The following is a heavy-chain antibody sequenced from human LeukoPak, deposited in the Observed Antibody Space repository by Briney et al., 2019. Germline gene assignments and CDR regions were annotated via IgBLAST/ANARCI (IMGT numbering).Heavy chain of an antibody. CDR2: ISGSGSTI. CDR1: GFTFSSYG. Sequence: GGSLRLSCAASGFTFSSYGMSWVRQAPGKGLEWVSAISGSGSTIYYADSVKGRFTISRDNAKNSLYLQMNSLRSEDTAVYYCVRDRGISFYFDYWGQGTLVTVSS. J-gene: IGHJ4*02. CDR3: VRDRGISFYFDY. V-gene: IGHV3-48*04. D-gene: IGHD3-16*02.